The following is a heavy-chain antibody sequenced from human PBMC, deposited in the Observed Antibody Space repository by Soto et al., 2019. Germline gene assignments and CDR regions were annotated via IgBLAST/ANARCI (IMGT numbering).Heavy chain of an antibody. Sequence: QVQLVESGGGVVQPGRSLRLSCAASGFTFSSYAMHWVRQAPGKGLEWVAVISYDGSNKYYADSVKGRFTISRDNSKNTLYLQMNSLRAEDTAVYYCARALIDYYRSLLYYYYGMDVWGQGTTVTVSS. CDR1: GFTFSSYA. D-gene: IGHD3-22*01. CDR3: ARALIDYYRSLLYYYYGMDV. V-gene: IGHV3-30-3*01. J-gene: IGHJ6*02. CDR2: ISYDGSNK.